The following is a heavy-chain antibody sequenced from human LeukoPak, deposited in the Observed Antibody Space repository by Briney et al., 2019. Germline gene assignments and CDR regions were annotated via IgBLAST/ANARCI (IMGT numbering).Heavy chain of an antibody. D-gene: IGHD6-13*01. V-gene: IGHV3-48*04. CDR3: ARPDLAGSSWDYFDY. Sequence: GGSLRLSCAASGFTFSSYSMNWVRQAPGKGLEWVSYISSSSSTIYYADSVKGRFTISRDNAKNSLYLQMNSLRAEDTAVYYCARPDLAGSSWDYFDYWGQGTLVTVSS. J-gene: IGHJ4*02. CDR2: ISSSSSTI. CDR1: GFTFSSYS.